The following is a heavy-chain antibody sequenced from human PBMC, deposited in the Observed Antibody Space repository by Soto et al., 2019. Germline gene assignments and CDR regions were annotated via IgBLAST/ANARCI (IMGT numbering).Heavy chain of an antibody. Sequence: QVQLVQSGAEVKKPGSSVKVSCKASGDIFSSYPFSWVRQAPGQGLEWMGGIVPLLGTADYAQKFQDRVTITADDSTSTVYMELSSLRSDDTAVCYCARDRGSQNWYFGVWGRGTLVSVSS. CDR2: IVPLLGTA. V-gene: IGHV1-69*01. D-gene: IGHD3-10*01. J-gene: IGHJ2*01. CDR3: ARDRGSQNWYFGV. CDR1: GDIFSSYP.